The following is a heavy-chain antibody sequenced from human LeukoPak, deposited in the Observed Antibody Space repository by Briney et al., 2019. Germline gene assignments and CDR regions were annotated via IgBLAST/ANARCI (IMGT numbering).Heavy chain of an antibody. V-gene: IGHV1-18*01. CDR1: GYTFTSYG. D-gene: IGHD1-26*01. CDR3: ARESVGATGYYFDY. Sequence: ASVKVSCKASGYTFTSYGISWVRQAPGQGLEWMGWISAYNGNTNYAQKFQGRVTITADESTSTAYMELSSLRSEDTAVYYCARESVGATGYYFDYWGQGTLVTVSS. CDR2: ISAYNGNT. J-gene: IGHJ4*02.